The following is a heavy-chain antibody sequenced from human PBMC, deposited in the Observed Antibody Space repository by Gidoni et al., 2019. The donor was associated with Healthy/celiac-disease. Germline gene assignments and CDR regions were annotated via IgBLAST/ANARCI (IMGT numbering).Heavy chain of an antibody. CDR2: IIPIFGTA. CDR1: GGTFSSYA. V-gene: IGHV1-69*01. CDR3: ARDGGGYCSSTSCYSRPGNWYFDL. J-gene: IGHJ2*01. Sequence: QVQLVQSGAEVKKPGSSVKVSCKASGGTFSSYAISWVRQAPGQGLEWMGGIIPIFGTATYAQKFQGRVTITADESTSTAYMELSSLRSEDTAVYYCARDGGGYCSSTSCYSRPGNWYFDLWGRGTLVTVSS. D-gene: IGHD2-2*01.